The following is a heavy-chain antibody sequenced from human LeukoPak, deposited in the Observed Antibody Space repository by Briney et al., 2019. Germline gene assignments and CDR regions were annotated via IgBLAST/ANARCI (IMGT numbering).Heavy chain of an antibody. D-gene: IGHD5-18*01. CDR1: GFTFSSYA. CDR3: ARVGSYTAMVYYFDY. Sequence: PGGSLRLSCAASGFTFSSYAMHRVRQAPGKGLEYVSAISSNGGSTYYANSVKGRFTISRDNSKNTLYLQMGSLRAEDMAVYYCARVGSYTAMVYYFDYWGQGTLVTVSS. V-gene: IGHV3-64*01. J-gene: IGHJ4*02. CDR2: ISSNGGST.